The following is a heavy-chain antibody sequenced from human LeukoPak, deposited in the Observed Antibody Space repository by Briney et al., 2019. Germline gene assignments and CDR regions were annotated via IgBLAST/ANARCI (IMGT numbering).Heavy chain of an antibody. D-gene: IGHD3-3*01. J-gene: IGHJ4*02. V-gene: IGHV3-23*01. CDR1: GFTFSSYA. CDR2: ISGSGGST. Sequence: GGSLRLSCAASGFTFSSYAMSWVRQAPGKGLEWVSAISGSGGSTYYADSVKGRFTISRDNSKNTLYLQMNSLRAEDTAVYYCAKPSPPYYDFWSGYSAFDYWGRGTLVTVSS. CDR3: AKPSPPYYDFWSGYSAFDY.